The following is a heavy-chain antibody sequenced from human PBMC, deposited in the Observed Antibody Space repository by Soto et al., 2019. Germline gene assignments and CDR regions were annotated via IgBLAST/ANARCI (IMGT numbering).Heavy chain of an antibody. CDR2: IYYSGST. D-gene: IGHD1-7*01. CDR3: ARETTLLVSAFDI. J-gene: IGHJ3*02. V-gene: IGHV4-31*03. CDR1: GGSISSGGYY. Sequence: ASETLSLTCTVSGGSISSGGYYWSWIRQHPGKGLEWIGYIYYSGSTYYNPSLKSRVTISVDTSKNQFSLKLSSVSAADTAVYYCARETTLLVSAFDIWGQGTMVTVSS.